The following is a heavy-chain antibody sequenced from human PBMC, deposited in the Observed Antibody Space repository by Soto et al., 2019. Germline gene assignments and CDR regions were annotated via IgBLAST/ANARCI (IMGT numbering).Heavy chain of an antibody. V-gene: IGHV3-23*01. CDR2: ISGGGGST. Sequence: GGSLRLSCAASGFTFSSYGMSWVRQAPGKGLEWVSAISGGGGSTYYADSVKGRFTISRDNSKNTLYLQMNSLRAEDTAVYYCAKQVRATGSSSNYFDSLGQGTLVTVSS. J-gene: IGHJ4*02. D-gene: IGHD6-6*01. CDR3: AKQVRATGSSSNYFDS. CDR1: GFTFSSYG.